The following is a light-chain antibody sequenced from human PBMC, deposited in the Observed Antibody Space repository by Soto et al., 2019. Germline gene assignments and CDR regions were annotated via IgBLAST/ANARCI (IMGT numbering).Light chain of an antibody. CDR3: QQYNNWPWT. CDR1: QSVSSSY. Sequence: EIVLTQSPGTLSLSPGERATLSCRASQSVSSSYLAWYQQKPGQAPRLLMYGASSRATGIPDRFSGSGSGTEFTLTISSLQSEDFAVYYCQQYNNWPWTCGQGTKVDIK. V-gene: IGKV3-20*01. CDR2: GAS. J-gene: IGKJ1*01.